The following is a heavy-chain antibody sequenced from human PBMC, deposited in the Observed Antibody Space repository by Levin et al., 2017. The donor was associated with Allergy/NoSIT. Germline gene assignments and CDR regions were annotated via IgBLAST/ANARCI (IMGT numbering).Heavy chain of an antibody. CDR2: IYWDDDK. CDR1: GFSLSTTGVG. J-gene: IGHJ4*02. V-gene: IGHV2-5*02. Sequence: SGPTLVKPTETLTLTCTFSGFSLSTTGVGVGWIRQPPGKALEWVAIIYWDDDKRFSPSLKNRLTLIKDTSKNQVIFVMTNMDTVDTATYYCAHRHVRGSNWWLVDFDYWGQGTLVTVSS. CDR3: AHRHVRGSNWWLVDFDY. D-gene: IGHD6-13*01.